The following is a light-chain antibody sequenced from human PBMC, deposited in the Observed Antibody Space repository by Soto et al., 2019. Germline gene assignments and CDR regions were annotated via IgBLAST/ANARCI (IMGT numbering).Light chain of an antibody. J-gene: IGKJ1*01. CDR2: DAS. CDR3: QQYNSYPLA. V-gene: IGKV1-5*01. Sequence: DIQMTQSPSTLSASVGDRVTITCRASQSISSWLAWYQQKPGKAPKLLIYDASSLESGVPSRFSGSGSGTEFSLTISSLQPDDFATYYCQQYNSYPLAFGQGTKVEIK. CDR1: QSISSW.